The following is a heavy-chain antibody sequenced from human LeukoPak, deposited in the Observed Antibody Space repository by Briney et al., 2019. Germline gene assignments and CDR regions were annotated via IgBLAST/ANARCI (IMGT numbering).Heavy chain of an antibody. CDR3: ARDDGSGYGLFDY. CDR2: ISSSSSYV. Sequence: PGGSLRLSCAASGFTFSSYSMSWVRQAPGRGLEWVSSISSSSSYVYYADSVKGRFTISRDNAKNSLYLQMNSLRAEDTAVYYCARDDGSGYGLFDYWGQGTLVTVSS. CDR1: GFTFSSYS. V-gene: IGHV3-21*01. J-gene: IGHJ4*02. D-gene: IGHD5-12*01.